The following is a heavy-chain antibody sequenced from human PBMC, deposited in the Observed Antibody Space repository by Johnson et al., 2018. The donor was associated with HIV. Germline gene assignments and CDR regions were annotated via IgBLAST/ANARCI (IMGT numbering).Heavy chain of an antibody. CDR2: ISYDGSNK. D-gene: IGHD6-25*01. Sequence: VQLVESGGGLIQPGRSLRLSCAASGFTFSSYDMHWVRQAPGKGLEWVALISYDGSNKYHADSVKGRFTISRDNSKNTLYLQMNSLRPEDTAAYYCATIAAHGAAFDIWGQGTVVTVSS. J-gene: IGHJ3*02. CDR1: GFTFSSYD. V-gene: IGHV3-30*03. CDR3: ATIAAHGAAFDI.